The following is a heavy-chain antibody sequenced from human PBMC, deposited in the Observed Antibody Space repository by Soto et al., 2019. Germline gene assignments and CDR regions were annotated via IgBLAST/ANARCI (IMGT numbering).Heavy chain of an antibody. Sequence: XGSLRLSCAASVFTFSSYAMSCVRHAPGKGLEWVSAISGSGGSTYYADSVKGRFTISRDNSKNTLYLQMNSLRAEDTAVYYCAKVIKLWLGGFDYWGQGTLVTVSS. V-gene: IGHV3-23*01. D-gene: IGHD5-18*01. CDR2: ISGSGGST. CDR3: AKVIKLWLGGFDY. J-gene: IGHJ4*02. CDR1: VFTFSSYA.